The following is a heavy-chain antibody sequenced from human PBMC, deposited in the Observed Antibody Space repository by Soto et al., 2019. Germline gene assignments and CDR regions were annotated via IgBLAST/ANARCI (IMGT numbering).Heavy chain of an antibody. CDR1: GFTFSSYS. Sequence: GGSLRLSCAASGFTFSSYSMNWVRQAPGKGLEWVSYISSSSSTIYYADSVRGRFTISRDNAQNSLYLQMNSLKTEDTAVYYCTTASQAVLLWFGAPNYYYYGMDVWGQGTTVTVSS. V-gene: IGHV3-48*01. D-gene: IGHD3-10*01. J-gene: IGHJ6*02. CDR2: ISSSSSTI. CDR3: TTASQAVLLWFGAPNYYYYGMDV.